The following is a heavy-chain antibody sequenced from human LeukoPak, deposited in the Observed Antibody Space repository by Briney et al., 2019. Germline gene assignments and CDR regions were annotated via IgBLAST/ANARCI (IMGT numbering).Heavy chain of an antibody. CDR1: GGTFSSYA. Sequence: SVRVSCKASGGTFSSYAISWVRQAPGQGLEWMGGIIPIFGTANYAQKFQGRVTITADESTSTAYMELSSLRSEDTAVYYCARGKHDYGDSHFDYWGQGTLVTVSS. CDR3: ARGKHDYGDSHFDY. D-gene: IGHD4-17*01. J-gene: IGHJ4*02. CDR2: IIPIFGTA. V-gene: IGHV1-69*13.